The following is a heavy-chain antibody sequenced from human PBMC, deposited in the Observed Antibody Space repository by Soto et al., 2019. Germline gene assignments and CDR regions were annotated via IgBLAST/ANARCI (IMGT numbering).Heavy chain of an antibody. J-gene: IGHJ2*01. Sequence: EVQLLESGGGLVQPGGSLRLSCAASGFTFSSYAMTWVRQAPGKGLEWVSALGDVGGSTYYADSVKGRFTISRDNSKNTLYLQMDSLRAADTAVYYCAKAAGRGWYLDWYFDLWGRGTLVTVSS. V-gene: IGHV3-23*01. CDR2: LGDVGGST. CDR3: AKAAGRGWYLDWYFDL. D-gene: IGHD6-19*01. CDR1: GFTFSSYA.